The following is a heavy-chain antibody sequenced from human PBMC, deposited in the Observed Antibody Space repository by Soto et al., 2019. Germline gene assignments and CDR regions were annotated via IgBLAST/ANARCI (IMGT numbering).Heavy chain of an antibody. Sequence: PGGSLRFCCSASGFTFRCYYMSWIRQAPGKGLEWDSSVSSSSSYTNYSDSVKGRFTISRDNAKNSLYLQMSSLRAEDTAVYYCARTVNIGVVPADYWGQGTLVTVSS. J-gene: IGHJ4*02. V-gene: IGHV3-11*06. CDR1: GFTFRCYY. D-gene: IGHD2-2*01. CDR2: VSSSSSYT. CDR3: ARTVNIGVVPADY.